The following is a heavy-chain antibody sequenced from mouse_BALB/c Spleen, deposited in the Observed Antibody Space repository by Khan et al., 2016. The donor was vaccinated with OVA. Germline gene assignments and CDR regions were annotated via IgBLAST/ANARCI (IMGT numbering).Heavy chain of an antibody. CDR2: ISYSGTT. CDR3: ARGNYYVYAMDY. D-gene: IGHD1-1*01. CDR1: GYSITSNYA. J-gene: IGHJ4*01. V-gene: IGHV3-2*02. Sequence: EVQLVESGPGLVKPSQSLSLTCTVTGYSITSNYAWNWIRQFPGNKLEWMGYISYSGTTSYNPSLKSRISITRDTSKNQFFLQLNSLTTEDTATYYCARGNYYVYAMDYWGQGTSVTVSS.